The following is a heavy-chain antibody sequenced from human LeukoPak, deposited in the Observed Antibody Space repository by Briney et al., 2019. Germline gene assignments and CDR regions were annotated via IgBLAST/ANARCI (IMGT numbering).Heavy chain of an antibody. CDR3: ARDRKAAWEGAFDI. CDR2: IYYSGST. J-gene: IGHJ3*02. V-gene: IGHV4-59*01. CDR1: GGPISSYY. D-gene: IGHD1-26*01. Sequence: SETLSLTCTVSGGPISSYYWSWIRQPPGKGLEWLGYIYYSGSTDYNPSLKSRVTISVDTSKNQFSLKLSSVTAADTAVYYCARDRKAAWEGAFDIWGQGTMVTVSS.